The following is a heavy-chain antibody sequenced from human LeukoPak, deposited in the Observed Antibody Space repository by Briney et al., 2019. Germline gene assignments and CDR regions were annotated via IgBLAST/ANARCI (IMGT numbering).Heavy chain of an antibody. CDR2: IWYDGSNK. Sequence: GGSLRLSCAASGFTFSSYGMYWVRQAPGKGLEWVAVIWYDGSNKYYTDSVKGRFTISRENAKNSLYLQMNSLRAGDTAVYYCTMVTNYYYGMDVWGQGTTVTVSS. J-gene: IGHJ6*02. CDR1: GFTFSSYG. V-gene: IGHV3-33*01. D-gene: IGHD5-18*01. CDR3: TMVTNYYYGMDV.